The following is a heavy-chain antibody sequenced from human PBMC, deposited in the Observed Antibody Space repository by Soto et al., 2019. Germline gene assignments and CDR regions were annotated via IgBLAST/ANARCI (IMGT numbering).Heavy chain of an antibody. CDR2: IYYSGST. J-gene: IGHJ4*02. D-gene: IGHD5-18*01. V-gene: IGHV4-39*07. CDR1: GGSITSSSYY. CDR3: ARSGYSYGPNPLLY. Sequence: NPSETLSLTCTVSGGSITSSSYYGGWIRQPPGKGLEWIGSIYYSGSTYYNPSLKSRVTISVDTSKNQFSLKLSSVTAADTAVYYCARSGYSYGPNPLLYWGQGTLVTVSS.